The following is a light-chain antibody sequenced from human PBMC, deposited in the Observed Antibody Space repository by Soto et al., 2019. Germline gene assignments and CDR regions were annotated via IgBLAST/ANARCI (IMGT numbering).Light chain of an antibody. Sequence: DLQMTQSPSSLSASVGDRVTITCQVSQDISNYLNWYQQKPGKAPKLLIYEAFNLATGVPSRFSGSGSGTDFTFTISSMQPEDIATYYCHQYDNLTGLTFGGGTKVEIK. CDR1: QDISNY. CDR2: EAF. J-gene: IGKJ4*01. V-gene: IGKV1-33*01. CDR3: HQYDNLTGLT.